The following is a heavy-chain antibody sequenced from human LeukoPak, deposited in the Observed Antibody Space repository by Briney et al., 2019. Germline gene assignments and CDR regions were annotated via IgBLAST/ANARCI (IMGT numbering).Heavy chain of an antibody. Sequence: ASVKVSFKFSGYTLTELSMHWVRQAPGKGLEWMGGFDPEDGETIYAQKFQGRVTMTEDTSTDTAYMELSSLRSEDTAVYYCATYIVVPAAMPNNFDYWGQGTLVTVSS. J-gene: IGHJ4*02. CDR1: GYTLTELS. CDR2: FDPEDGET. CDR3: ATYIVVPAAMPNNFDY. V-gene: IGHV1-24*01. D-gene: IGHD2-2*01.